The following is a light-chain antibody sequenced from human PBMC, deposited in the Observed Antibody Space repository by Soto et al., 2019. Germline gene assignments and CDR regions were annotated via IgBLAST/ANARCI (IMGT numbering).Light chain of an antibody. V-gene: IGLV2-14*01. J-gene: IGLJ3*02. CDR1: SGDVGGYNY. CDR2: EVN. Sequence: QSVLTQPASVSGSPGQSITISCTGTSGDVGGYNYVSWYQLDPGKAPKLIIYEVNNRPSGVSNRFSGSKSGNTASPTISGVQAEDEADYYCTSYTSSGPWVFGGGTKLTVL. CDR3: TSYTSSGPWV.